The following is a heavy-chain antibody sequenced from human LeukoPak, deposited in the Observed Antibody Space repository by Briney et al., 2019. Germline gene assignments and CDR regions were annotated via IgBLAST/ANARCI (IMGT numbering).Heavy chain of an antibody. CDR2: ISAYNGNT. V-gene: IGHV1-18*01. CDR3: ARVGSSGTEDAFDI. CDR1: GYTFTSYG. D-gene: IGHD5-12*01. Sequence: GASVTVSCKASGYTFTSYGISWVRQAPGQGLEWMGWISAYNGNTNYAQKLPGRVTMTTDTSTSTAYMELRSLRSDDTAVYYCARVGSSGTEDAFDIWGQGTMVTVSS. J-gene: IGHJ3*02.